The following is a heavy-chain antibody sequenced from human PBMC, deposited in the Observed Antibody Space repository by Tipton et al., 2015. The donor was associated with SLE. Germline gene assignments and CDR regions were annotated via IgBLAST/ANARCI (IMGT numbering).Heavy chain of an antibody. CDR1: GFTFSSYW. CDR2: IKQDGSEK. CDR3: AGGSPRLRFQH. D-gene: IGHD6-19*01. V-gene: IGHV3-7*04. Sequence: GSLRLSCAASGFTFSSYWMSWVRQAPGKGLEWVANIKQDGSEKYYVDSVKGRFTISRDNAKNSLYLQMNSLRAEDTAVYYCAGGSPRLRFQHWGQGTLVTVSS. J-gene: IGHJ1*01.